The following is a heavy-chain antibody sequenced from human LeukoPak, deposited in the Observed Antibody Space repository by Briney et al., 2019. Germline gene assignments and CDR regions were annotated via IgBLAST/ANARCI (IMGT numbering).Heavy chain of an antibody. V-gene: IGHV2-70*11. CDR3: ARTPRIGAALDY. CDR1: GFSLNIRGMC. J-gene: IGHJ4*02. D-gene: IGHD3-16*01. Sequence: SGPALVKPTQTLTLTCNFSGFSLNIRGMCVSWVRQPPGKALEWLARIDWDDDKYYSTSLKTRLTISKDTSRNQVVLTMTNMDPVDTATYYCARTPRIGAALDYWGQGTLVTVSS. CDR2: IDWDDDK.